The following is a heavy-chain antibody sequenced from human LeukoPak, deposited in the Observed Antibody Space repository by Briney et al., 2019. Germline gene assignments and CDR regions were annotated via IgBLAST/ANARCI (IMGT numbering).Heavy chain of an antibody. J-gene: IGHJ4*02. Sequence: GGSLRLSCAASGFTFSSYAMSWVRQAPGKGLEWVSAISGSGGSTYYAVSVKGRFTISRDNSKNTLHLQMNSLRAEDTAVYYCAKDTSPFMTTVNFDYWGQGTLVTVSS. CDR3: AKDTSPFMTTVNFDY. CDR1: GFTFSSYA. V-gene: IGHV3-23*01. D-gene: IGHD4-17*01. CDR2: ISGSGGST.